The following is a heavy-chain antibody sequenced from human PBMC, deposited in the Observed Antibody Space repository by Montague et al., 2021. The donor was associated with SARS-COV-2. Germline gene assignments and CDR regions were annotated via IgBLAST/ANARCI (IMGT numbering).Heavy chain of an antibody. CDR3: TRDSHYYDSSGHFDY. D-gene: IGHD3-22*01. CDR2: IYYSGST. CDR1: GGPISSYY. J-gene: IGHJ4*02. V-gene: IGHV4-59*13. Sequence: SETLSLTCTVSGGPISSYYWSWIRQPPGKGLEWIGYIYYSGSTNYNPSLKSRFTISVDTSKNPFSLKLSSVTAADTAVYYWTRDSHYYDSSGHFDYWGQGTLVTVSS.